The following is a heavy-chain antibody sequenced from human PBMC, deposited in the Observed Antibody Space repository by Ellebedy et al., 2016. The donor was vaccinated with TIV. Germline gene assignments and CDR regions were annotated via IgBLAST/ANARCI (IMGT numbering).Heavy chain of an antibody. CDR3: ARVRNYYDSSGYYWPYNWFDP. V-gene: IGHV4-30-2*01. D-gene: IGHD3-22*01. Sequence: SEPLSLTXAFSGNSISSGGYSWSWIRQPPGKGLEWIGYIYHSGKTYYNPSLKSRVTISVDRPKNQFSVRLNSVTAADTAVYYCARVRNYYDSSGYYWPYNWFDPWGQGTLVTVSS. CDR1: GNSISSGGYS. J-gene: IGHJ5*02. CDR2: IYHSGKT.